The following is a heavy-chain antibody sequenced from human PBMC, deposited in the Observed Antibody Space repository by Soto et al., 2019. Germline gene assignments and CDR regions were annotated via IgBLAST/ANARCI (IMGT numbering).Heavy chain of an antibody. CDR1: GGSISSYY. CDR2: IYYSGST. Sequence: SETLSLTCTVSGGSISSYYWSWIRQPPGKGLEWIGYIYYSGSTNYNPSLKSRVTISVDTSKNQFSLKLSSVTAADTAVYYCASLPYCGGDCYSSSDWFDPWGQGTLVTVSS. CDR3: ASLPYCGGDCYSSSDWFDP. D-gene: IGHD2-21*02. J-gene: IGHJ5*02. V-gene: IGHV4-59*01.